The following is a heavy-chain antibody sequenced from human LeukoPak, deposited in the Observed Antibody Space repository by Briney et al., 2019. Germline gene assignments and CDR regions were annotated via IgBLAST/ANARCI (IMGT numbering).Heavy chain of an antibody. CDR1: GGSISSYY. Sequence: SETLSLTCTVSGGSISSYYWSWIRQPPGKGLEWIGYIYYSGSTNYNPSLKSRVTISVDTSKNQFFLKLSSVTAADTAVYYCARDTDGTATFDYWGQGTLVTVSS. D-gene: IGHD5-18*01. J-gene: IGHJ4*02. CDR3: ARDTDGTATFDY. CDR2: IYYSGST. V-gene: IGHV4-59*01.